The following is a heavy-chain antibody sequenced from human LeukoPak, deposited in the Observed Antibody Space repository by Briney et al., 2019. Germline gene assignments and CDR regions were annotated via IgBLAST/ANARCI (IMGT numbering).Heavy chain of an antibody. J-gene: IGHJ4*02. CDR1: GFTFSSNW. D-gene: IGHD4-23*01. Sequence: GGSLRLSCAASGFTFSSNWMNWVRQAPGKGLEWVSYISSSSSTIYYADSVKGRFTISRDNAKNSLYLQMNSLRAEDTAVYYCARVSTVALNDYWGQGTLVTVSS. CDR3: ARVSTVALNDY. CDR2: ISSSSSTI. V-gene: IGHV3-48*01.